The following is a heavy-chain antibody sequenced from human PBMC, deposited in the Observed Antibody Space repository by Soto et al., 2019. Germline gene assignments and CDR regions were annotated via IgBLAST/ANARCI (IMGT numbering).Heavy chain of an antibody. V-gene: IGHV4-59*01. CDR1: GGSISSYY. J-gene: IGHJ5*02. CDR2: IYYSGST. Sequence: NPSETLSLTCTVSGGSISSYYWSWIRQPPGKGLEWIGYIYYSGSTNYNPSLKSRVTISVDTSKNQFSLKLSSVTAADTAVYYCARVVTGTVLKFDPWGQGTLVTVSS. CDR3: ARVVTGTVLKFDP. D-gene: IGHD1-7*01.